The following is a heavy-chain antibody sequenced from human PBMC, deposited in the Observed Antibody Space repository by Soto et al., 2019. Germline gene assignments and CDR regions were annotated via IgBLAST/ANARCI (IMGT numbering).Heavy chain of an antibody. V-gene: IGHV4-39*01. J-gene: IGHJ4*02. CDR3: ARHLPVCHRGSSGFFDY. D-gene: IGHD3-22*01. Sequence: QLQLQESGPGLVKPSETLSLTCTVSGGSISSSSYYWGWIRQPPGKGLEWIGSIYYSGSTYYNPSLKSRVTISVDTSQNQFSLKLSAVTAADTAVYYCARHLPVCHRGSSGFFDYWGQGTLVTVSS. CDR1: GGSISSSSYY. CDR2: IYYSGST.